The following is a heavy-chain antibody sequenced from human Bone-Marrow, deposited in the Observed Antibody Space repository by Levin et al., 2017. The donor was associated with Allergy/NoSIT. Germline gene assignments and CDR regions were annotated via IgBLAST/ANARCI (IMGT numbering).Heavy chain of an antibody. J-gene: IGHJ5*02. CDR2: IWYDGSNK. CDR3: AREGAAVPRGGGFDP. D-gene: IGHD2-15*01. CDR1: GFTFSSYG. V-gene: IGHV3-33*01. Sequence: PGGSLRLSCAASGFTFSSYGMHWVRQAPGKGLEWVAVIWYDGSNKYYADSVKGRFTISRDNSKNTLYLQMNSLRAEDTAVYYCAREGAAVPRGGGFDPWGQGTLVTVSS.